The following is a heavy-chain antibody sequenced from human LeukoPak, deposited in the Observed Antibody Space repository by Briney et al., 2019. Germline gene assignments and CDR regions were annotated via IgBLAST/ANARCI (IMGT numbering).Heavy chain of an antibody. CDR2: INPNSGGT. Sequence: GASVKVSCKASGYTFTGYYMHWVRQAPGQGLEWMGWINPNSGGTNYAQKFQGRVTMTRDMSTSTVYMELSSLRSEDTAVYYCARGVAAAGIDNNWFDPWGRGTLVTVSS. J-gene: IGHJ5*02. CDR3: ARGVAAAGIDNNWFDP. D-gene: IGHD6-13*01. V-gene: IGHV1-2*02. CDR1: GYTFTGYY.